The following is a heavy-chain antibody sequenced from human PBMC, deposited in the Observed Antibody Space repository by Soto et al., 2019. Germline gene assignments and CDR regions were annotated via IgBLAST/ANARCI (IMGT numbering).Heavy chain of an antibody. CDR3: XXXXXXXXGAGSCSFDP. CDR2: IDGNGIST. CDR1: GFTFDSYA. V-gene: IGHV3-23*01. Sequence: LESGGGLVRPGGSLRLSCAASGFTFDSYAMTWVRQAPGKGLEWVSVIDGNGISTYYADSVKGRFTISRDNXXXXXXXXXXXXXXXXXXXXXXXXXXXXXXGAGSCSFDPWGPGTLVTVSS. J-gene: IGHJ5*02. D-gene: IGHD2-15*01.